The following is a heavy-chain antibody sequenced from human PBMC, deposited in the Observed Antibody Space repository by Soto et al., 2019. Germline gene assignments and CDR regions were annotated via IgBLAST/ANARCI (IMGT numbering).Heavy chain of an antibody. D-gene: IGHD6-13*01. CDR3: ARSLTLRSDPTSAAAGL. Sequence: SETLSLTCAASGGSFSAYYWSWIRQPPGRGLEWIGEINHNGNSNYNPALESRVTISVDTSKNQFSLNLRSVTAADTAVYYCARSLTLRSDPTSAAAGLWGQGTLVTVS. CDR1: GGSFSAYY. V-gene: IGHV4-34*01. CDR2: INHNGNS. J-gene: IGHJ4*02.